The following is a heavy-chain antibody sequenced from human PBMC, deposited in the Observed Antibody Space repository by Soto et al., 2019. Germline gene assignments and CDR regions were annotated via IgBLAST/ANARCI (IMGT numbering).Heavy chain of an antibody. J-gene: IGHJ4*02. D-gene: IGHD2-15*01. CDR2: IKTKVESYAT. V-gene: IGHV3-73*01. CDR3: TRRHCSGGGCYSDFDY. Sequence: VQLVESGGGLVQPGGSLKVSCAASGFTLSAFDIHWVRQASGEGLEWVGRIKTKVESYATELAASVKGRFTISRDDPKNTAYLEMNSLKTEDTALYYCTRRHCSGGGCYSDFDYWGQGTLVTVSS. CDR1: GFTLSAFD.